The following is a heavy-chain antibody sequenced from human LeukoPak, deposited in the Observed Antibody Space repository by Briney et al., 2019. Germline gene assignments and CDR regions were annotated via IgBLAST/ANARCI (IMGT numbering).Heavy chain of an antibody. J-gene: IGHJ4*02. CDR1: GFTFNRYS. CDR3: AASYSETQLYYFDY. D-gene: IGHD1-26*01. V-gene: IGHV3-48*01. CDR2: ISSSGTGI. Sequence: GGSLGLSCAASGFTFNRYSMNWVRQAPGKGLEWVAYISSSGTGIYYADSVKGRFAISRDNAKNSVYLQMNSLGGEDTAVYHCAASYSETQLYYFDYWGQGNLVTVSS.